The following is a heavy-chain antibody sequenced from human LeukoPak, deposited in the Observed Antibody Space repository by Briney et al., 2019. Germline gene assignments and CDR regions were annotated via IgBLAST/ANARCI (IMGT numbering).Heavy chain of an antibody. Sequence: GGSLRLSCAASGFPFNTYDMNWVRQAPGKGLQWVSFISSSGTSIYYADSVKGRFTIIRDNAKNSVFLHMNSLRAEDTAVYYCARVGAYAAVNFWGQGTLVTVSS. CDR2: ISSSGTSI. J-gene: IGHJ4*02. D-gene: IGHD3-16*01. V-gene: IGHV3-48*03. CDR1: GFPFNTYD. CDR3: ARVGAYAAVNF.